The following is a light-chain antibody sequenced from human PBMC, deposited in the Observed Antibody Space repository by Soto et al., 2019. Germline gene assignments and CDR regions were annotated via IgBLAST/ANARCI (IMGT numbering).Light chain of an antibody. J-gene: IGKJ1*01. V-gene: IGKV3-20*01. Sequence: EIVLKQSPGTLSLSPGDRATLSCSASQTVSSNFLAWYQQRPAQAPRLLIHGASTRATGITDRFSGSVSGTDFTLIISGLEPEDFAVYYCQQYGTSPATFGQGTKVDI. CDR2: GAS. CDR1: QTVSSNF. CDR3: QQYGTSPAT.